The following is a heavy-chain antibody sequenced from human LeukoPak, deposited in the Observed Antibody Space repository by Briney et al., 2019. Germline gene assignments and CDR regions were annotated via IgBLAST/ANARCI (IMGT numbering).Heavy chain of an antibody. J-gene: IGHJ4*02. CDR3: ARDLGATIFDFDY. Sequence: GRSLRLSCAASGFTFSGSAMHWVRQAPGKGLEWVSSISSIGSTIYYADSVKGRFTISRDNAKNSLYLQMNSLRVKDTAVYYCARDLGATIFDFDYWGQGTLVTVSP. V-gene: IGHV3-48*01. CDR1: GFTFSGSA. CDR2: ISSIGSTI. D-gene: IGHD1-26*01.